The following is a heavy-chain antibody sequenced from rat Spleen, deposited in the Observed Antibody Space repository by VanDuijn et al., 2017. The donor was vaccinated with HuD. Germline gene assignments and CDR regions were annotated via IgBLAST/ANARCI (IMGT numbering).Heavy chain of an antibody. Sequence: EVQLVESDGGLVQPGRSLKLSCEASGFTFSDFYMAWVRQAPTKGLEWVASISYDGSKTFYRDSVKGRFTISRDNARSTLNLHMDSLRSEDTAIYYCARQGYGGYSDWFAYWGQGTLVTVSA. CDR1: GFTFSDFY. J-gene: IGHJ3*01. CDR3: ARQGYGGYSDWFAY. D-gene: IGHD1-11*01. CDR2: ISYDGSKT. V-gene: IGHV5-29*01.